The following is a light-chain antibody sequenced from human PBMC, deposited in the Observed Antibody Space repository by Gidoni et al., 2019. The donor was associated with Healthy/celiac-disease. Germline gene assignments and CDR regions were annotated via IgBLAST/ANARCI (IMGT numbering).Light chain of an antibody. CDR2: EVS. J-gene: IGLJ1*01. V-gene: IGLV2-8*01. Sequence: QSALTPPPSASGSPGQSVTISCTGTSSDVGGYNYVSWYQQHPGKAPKLMIYEVSKRPSGVPDRFSGSKSGNTDSLTVSGLQAEDEADYYCSSYAGSTLGFGTGTKVTVL. CDR1: SSDVGGYNY. CDR3: SSYAGSTLG.